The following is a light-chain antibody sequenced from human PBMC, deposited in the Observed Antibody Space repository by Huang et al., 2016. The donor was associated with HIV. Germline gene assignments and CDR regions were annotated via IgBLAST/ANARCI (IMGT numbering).Light chain of an antibody. J-gene: IGKJ2*01. CDR3: QQSYSTPYT. V-gene: IGKV1-39*01. Sequence: DIQMTQSPSSLSASVGDRVTITCRASQGITTYLNWYRQKPGKAPELLIYAASSLQGAVPSRVSGHGSGTDFTLTISSLQRDDFATYYCQQSYSTPYTFGQGTKLETK. CDR1: QGITTY. CDR2: AAS.